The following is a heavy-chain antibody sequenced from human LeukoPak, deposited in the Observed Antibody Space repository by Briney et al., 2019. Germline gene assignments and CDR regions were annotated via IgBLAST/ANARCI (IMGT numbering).Heavy chain of an antibody. CDR3: ARRSIAAVRTFDY. J-gene: IGHJ4*02. CDR1: GGSISSYY. CDR2: IYYSGST. Sequence: SETLSLTCTVSGGSISSYYWGWIRQPPGKGLEWIGSIYYSGSTYYNPSLKSRVTISVDTSKNQFSLKLSSVTAADTAVYYCARRSIAAVRTFDYWGQGTLVTVSS. D-gene: IGHD6-13*01. V-gene: IGHV4-39*01.